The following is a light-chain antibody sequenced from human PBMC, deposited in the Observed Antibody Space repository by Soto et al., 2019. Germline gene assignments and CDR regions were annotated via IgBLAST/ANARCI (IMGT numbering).Light chain of an antibody. V-gene: IGKV3-20*01. Sequence: EIVLTQSPGTLSLSPGVRATLSCRASQSVSSSFLAWYQQKLGQAPRLLIYGASSRATGIPDRFSGSGSGTDFSLTISRLEPEDVAVYYCQQYDSSPLTFGGGTKERSN. CDR3: QQYDSSPLT. CDR1: QSVSSSF. J-gene: IGKJ4*01. CDR2: GAS.